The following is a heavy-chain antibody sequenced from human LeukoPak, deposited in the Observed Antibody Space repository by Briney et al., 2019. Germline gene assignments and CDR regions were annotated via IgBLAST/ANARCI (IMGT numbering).Heavy chain of an antibody. Sequence: PSETLSLTCAVSGGSINSNDWWSWVRQPPGKGLEWIGEIYHSGSTNYNPSLKSRVTISMDKSKNQLSLKLSSVTAADTAVYYCARLDGDDNWFDPWGQGTLVTVSS. D-gene: IGHD4-17*01. J-gene: IGHJ5*02. CDR3: ARLDGDDNWFDP. CDR2: IYHSGST. CDR1: GGSINSNDW. V-gene: IGHV4-4*02.